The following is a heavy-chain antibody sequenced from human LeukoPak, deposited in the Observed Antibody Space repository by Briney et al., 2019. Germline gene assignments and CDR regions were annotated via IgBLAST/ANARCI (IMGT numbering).Heavy chain of an antibody. CDR3: ARGTVTTYYVY. V-gene: IGHV1-2*06. Sequence: ASVKVSCEASGYTFTGYYMHWVRQAPGQGLEWMGRINPNSGGTNYAQKFQGRVTMTRDTTISTAYMELSRLRSDDTAVYYCARGTVTTYYVYWGQGTLVTVSS. J-gene: IGHJ4*02. D-gene: IGHD4-11*01. CDR2: INPNSGGT. CDR1: GYTFTGYY.